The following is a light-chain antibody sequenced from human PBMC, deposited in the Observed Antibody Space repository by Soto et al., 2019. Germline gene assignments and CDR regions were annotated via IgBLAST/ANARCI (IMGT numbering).Light chain of an antibody. CDR1: QSISSW. V-gene: IGKV1-5*01. CDR3: QQYNSYSLT. J-gene: IGKJ4*01. Sequence: DIQMTQSPSTLSASVGDRVTITCRASQSISSWLAWYQQKPGKAPKLLIYDASSLESGVPSRFSGSGSGTEFTLTISSLQPDDFATYYCQQYNSYSLTFGWGTRVDIK. CDR2: DAS.